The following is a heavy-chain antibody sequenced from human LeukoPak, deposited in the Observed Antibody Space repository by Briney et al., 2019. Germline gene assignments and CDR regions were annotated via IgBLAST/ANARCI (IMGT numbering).Heavy chain of an antibody. CDR2: IIPIFGTA. CDR1: GGTFSSYA. V-gene: IGHV1-69*13. Sequence: SVKVSCKASGGTFSSYAISWVRQAPGQGLEWMGGIIPIFGTANYAQKFQGRVTITADETTSTAYMELSSLRSEDTAVYYCATGNGLTPFTRLPFDYWGQGTLVTVSS. CDR3: ATGNGLTPFTRLPFDY. J-gene: IGHJ4*02. D-gene: IGHD1-1*01.